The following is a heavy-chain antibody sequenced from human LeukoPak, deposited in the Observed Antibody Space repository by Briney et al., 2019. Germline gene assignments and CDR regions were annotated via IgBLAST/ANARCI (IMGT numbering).Heavy chain of an antibody. J-gene: IGHJ5*01. D-gene: IGHD3-22*01. CDR3: TKVLSTGYYYDS. CDR1: GFALANFG. CDR2: ISGGGDRT. Sequence: QPGGSLILSCAASGFALANFGMNWVRQAPGKGLEWVSGISGGGDRTHYADSVQGRFTVSRDNSRNTLFLEMNNLKAEDTALYYCTKVLSTGYYYDSWGQGTLVAVSS. V-gene: IGHV3-23*01.